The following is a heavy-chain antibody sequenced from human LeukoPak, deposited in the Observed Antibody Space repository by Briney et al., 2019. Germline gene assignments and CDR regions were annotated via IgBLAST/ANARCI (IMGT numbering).Heavy chain of an antibody. V-gene: IGHV4-39*01. CDR1: GGSISSDSYY. D-gene: IGHD6-19*01. J-gene: IGHJ4*02. CDR3: ASLAVAGLSEGY. Sequence: SETLSFTRTVSGGSISSDSYYWAWIRQPPGKGLEWIASIYYSGSTYYNPSLKSRVTISVDTSRNQFSLKLSSVTAADTAVYYCASLAVAGLSEGYWGQGTLVIVSS. CDR2: IYYSGST.